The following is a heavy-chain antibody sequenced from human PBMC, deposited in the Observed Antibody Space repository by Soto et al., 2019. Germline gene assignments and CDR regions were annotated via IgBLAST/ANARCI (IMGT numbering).Heavy chain of an antibody. CDR2: INPSGGGT. V-gene: IGHV1-46*01. Sequence: ASVKVSCKASGYTFTSYYMHWVRQAPGQGLEWMGIINPSGGGTSYAQKFQGRVTMTRATSTSTVYMELSSLRSEDTAVYYCAREESVRYYYDSSGYTLDYWGHGTLVTVSS. J-gene: IGHJ4*01. CDR1: GYTFTSYY. CDR3: AREESVRYYYDSSGYTLDY. D-gene: IGHD3-22*01.